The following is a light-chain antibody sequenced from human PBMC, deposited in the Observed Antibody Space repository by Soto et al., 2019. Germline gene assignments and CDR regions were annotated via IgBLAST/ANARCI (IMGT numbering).Light chain of an antibody. CDR2: AAS. CDR3: QKYNSAPPLT. Sequence: DIQMTQSPSSLSASVGDRVTITCRASQGISNYLAWYQQKPGKVPKLLIYAASTLQSGVPSRFSGSGSGTDFTLSISSLQPEDVATYYCQKYNSAPPLTFGGGTKVDIK. J-gene: IGKJ4*01. CDR1: QGISNY. V-gene: IGKV1-27*01.